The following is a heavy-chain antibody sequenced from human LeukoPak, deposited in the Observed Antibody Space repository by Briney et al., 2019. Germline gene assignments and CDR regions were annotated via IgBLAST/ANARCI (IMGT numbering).Heavy chain of an antibody. J-gene: IGHJ4*02. CDR2: MNPNSGNT. Sequence: ASVKVSCKASGYTLTSYDINWVRQATGQGLEWMGWMNPNSGNTGYAQKFQGRVTITRNTSISTAYMELSSLRSEDTAVYYCARGIAVTLVDYWGQGTLVTVSS. CDR3: ARGIAVTLVDY. CDR1: GYTLTSYD. D-gene: IGHD2-21*01. V-gene: IGHV1-8*03.